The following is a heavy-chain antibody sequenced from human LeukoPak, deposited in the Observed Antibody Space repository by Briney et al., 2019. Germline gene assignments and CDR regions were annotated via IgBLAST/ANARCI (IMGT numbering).Heavy chain of an antibody. D-gene: IGHD6-13*01. CDR1: GGSISSHY. CDR2: IYYSGST. J-gene: IGHJ6*02. V-gene: IGHV4-59*11. Sequence: SETLSLTCTVSGGSISSHYWSWIRQPPGKGLEWIGYIYYSGSTNYNPSLKSRVTISVDTSKNQFSLKLSSVTAADTAVYYCARRQQLGYYYYGMDVWGQGTTVTVSS. CDR3: ARRQQLGYYYYGMDV.